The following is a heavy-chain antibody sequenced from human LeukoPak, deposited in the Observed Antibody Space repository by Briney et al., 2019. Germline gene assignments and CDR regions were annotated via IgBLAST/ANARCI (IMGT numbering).Heavy chain of an antibody. Sequence: GGSLRLSCAASGFTFSSYWMSWVRQAPGKGLEWVGFIRSKAYGGTTEYAASVKGRFTISRDDSKSIAYLQMNSLKTEDTAVYYCTRDVSAVAGLTNYWGQGTLVTVSS. D-gene: IGHD6-19*01. J-gene: IGHJ4*02. CDR2: IRSKAYGGTT. CDR1: GFTFSSYW. V-gene: IGHV3-49*04. CDR3: TRDVSAVAGLTNY.